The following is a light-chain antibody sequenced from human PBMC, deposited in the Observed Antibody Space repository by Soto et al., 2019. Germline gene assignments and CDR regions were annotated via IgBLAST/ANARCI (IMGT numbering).Light chain of an antibody. CDR2: DVS. V-gene: IGLV2-14*03. CDR3: SSYTTRSTYV. Sequence: QSVLTQPASVSGSPGQSITISCTGTSSDVGGYNYVSWYQQYPGNAPKLIIFDVSNRPSGVSGRFSGSKSGNTASLTISGLLPEDGADYYCSSYTTRSTYVFGSGTKLTVL. CDR1: SSDVGGYNY. J-gene: IGLJ1*01.